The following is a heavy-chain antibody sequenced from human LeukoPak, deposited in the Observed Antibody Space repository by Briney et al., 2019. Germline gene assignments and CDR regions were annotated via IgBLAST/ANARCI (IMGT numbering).Heavy chain of an antibody. D-gene: IGHD5-12*01. V-gene: IGHV3-64D*06. CDR3: VKGNSGYVRRYFDY. Sequence: PGGSLRLSCSASGFTFSSYAMHWVRQAPGKGLEYVSAISSNGGSTYYADSVKGRFTISRDNSKNTLYIQMSSLRAEDTAVYYCVKGNSGYVRRYFDYWGQGTLVTVSS. J-gene: IGHJ4*02. CDR2: ISSNGGST. CDR1: GFTFSSYA.